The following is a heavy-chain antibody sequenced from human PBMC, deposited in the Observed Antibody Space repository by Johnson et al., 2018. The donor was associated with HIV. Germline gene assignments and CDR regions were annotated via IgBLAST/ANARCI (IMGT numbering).Heavy chain of an antibody. CDR2: ISSNGGST. J-gene: IGHJ3*02. Sequence: VQLVESGGGLVQPGGSLRLSCAASGFTFSSYAMHWVRQAPGKGLEYVSAISSNGGSTYYANSVKGRFTISRDNSKNTLYLQMGSLRAEDMAVEYCARRDNDACDIWGQETMVTVSS. CDR1: GFTFSSYA. CDR3: ARRDNDACDI. V-gene: IGHV3-64*01.